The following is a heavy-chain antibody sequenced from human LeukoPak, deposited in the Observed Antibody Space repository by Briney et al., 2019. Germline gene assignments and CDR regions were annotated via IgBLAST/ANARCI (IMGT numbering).Heavy chain of an antibody. Sequence: ASVKVSCKASGYTFTGYYMHWVRQAPGQGLEWMGWINPNSGGTNYGQKFQGRVTMTRDTSISTAYMELSRLRSDDTAVYYCARRYCSSTSCYWGTNWFDPWGQGTLVTVSS. CDR3: ARRYCSSTSCYWGTNWFDP. V-gene: IGHV1-2*02. D-gene: IGHD2-2*01. CDR1: GYTFTGYY. CDR2: INPNSGGT. J-gene: IGHJ5*02.